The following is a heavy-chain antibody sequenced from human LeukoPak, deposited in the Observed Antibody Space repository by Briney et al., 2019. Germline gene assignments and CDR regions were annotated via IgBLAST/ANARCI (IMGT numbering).Heavy chain of an antibody. V-gene: IGHV3-30*18. D-gene: IGHD1-1*01. J-gene: IGHJ6*02. CDR3: AKEKAIATINYGLDV. Sequence: GSLRLSCAASGFIFDTYGMLWVRQAPGKGLEWVAVIAYDGSNKVYADSVKGRFTISRDNSKNTLYLQMNSLRGKDTAVYYCAKEKAIATINYGLDVWGQGTTVTVSS. CDR2: IAYDGSNK. CDR1: GFIFDTYG.